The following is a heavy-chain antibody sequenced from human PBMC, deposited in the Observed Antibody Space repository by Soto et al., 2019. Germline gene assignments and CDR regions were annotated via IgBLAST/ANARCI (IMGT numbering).Heavy chain of an antibody. Sequence: QTLSLLCAISGNIVCINSAAWNWIRQSPSRGLAWLGRTYYRSKWYNDYAVSVKSRITINPDTSKNQFSLQLNSVTPEDTAVYYCAREGDGIAVAGTTGGYGMDVWGQGNTVTVS. V-gene: IGHV6-1*01. CDR2: TYYRSKWYN. CDR1: GNIVCINSAA. J-gene: IGHJ6*02. CDR3: AREGDGIAVAGTTGGYGMDV. D-gene: IGHD6-19*01.